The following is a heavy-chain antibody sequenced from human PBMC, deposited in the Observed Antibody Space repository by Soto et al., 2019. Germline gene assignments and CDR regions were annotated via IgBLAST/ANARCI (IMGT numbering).Heavy chain of an antibody. Sequence: SETLSLTCAVYGGSFSGYYWSWIRQPPGKGLEWIGEINHSGSTNYNPSLKSRVTISVDTSKNQFSLKLSSVTAADTAVYYCARDYYDSSGFVFDIWGQGTMVTVSS. D-gene: IGHD3-22*01. V-gene: IGHV4-34*01. CDR3: ARDYYDSSGFVFDI. CDR2: INHSGST. J-gene: IGHJ3*02. CDR1: GGSFSGYY.